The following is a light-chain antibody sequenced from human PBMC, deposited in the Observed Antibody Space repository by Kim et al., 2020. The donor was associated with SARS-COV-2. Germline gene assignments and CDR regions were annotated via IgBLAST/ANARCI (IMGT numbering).Light chain of an antibody. CDR1: QRINSN. V-gene: IGKV3-15*01. CDR2: GAS. J-gene: IGKJ4*02. CDR3: QQYYLWPRT. Sequence: VSRGESVTLSCRTSQRINSNFAWYHQKPGLAPRLVIYGASTRATGIPARFSGSGSGTDFTLTISSLQPEDSAVYYCQQYYLWPRTFGVGTKVDIK.